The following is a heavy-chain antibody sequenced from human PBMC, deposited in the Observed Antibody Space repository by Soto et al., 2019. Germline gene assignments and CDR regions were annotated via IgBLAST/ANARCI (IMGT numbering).Heavy chain of an antibody. CDR1: GGTFNSDT. CDR3: ARGPVRGMGGDS. Sequence: QVKLVQSGAEVKEPGSSVTFSCKASGGTFNSDTINWVPQAPGQGLEWMGSINSILGISNYAQKFQGRIAITADKSTNSGYLELSTLRSDDTAVYYCARGPVRGMGGDSWGQGTLVTVSS. V-gene: IGHV1-69*02. CDR2: INSILGIS. D-gene: IGHD3-16*01. J-gene: IGHJ5*01.